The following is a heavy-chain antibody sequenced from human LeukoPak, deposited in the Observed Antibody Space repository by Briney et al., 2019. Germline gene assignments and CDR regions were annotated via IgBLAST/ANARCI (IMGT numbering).Heavy chain of an antibody. CDR1: GFTFDDYG. Sequence: GGSLRLSCAASGFTFDDYGMSWVRQAPGKGLEWVSGINWNGGSTGYADSVKGRFTISRDNAKNSLYLQMNSLRAEDTALYYCARGRITMVRPLYYIDYWGQGTLVTVSS. CDR2: INWNGGST. J-gene: IGHJ4*02. V-gene: IGHV3-20*04. D-gene: IGHD3-10*01. CDR3: ARGRITMVRPLYYIDY.